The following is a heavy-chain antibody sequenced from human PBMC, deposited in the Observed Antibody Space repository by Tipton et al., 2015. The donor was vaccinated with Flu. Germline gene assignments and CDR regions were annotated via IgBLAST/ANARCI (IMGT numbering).Heavy chain of an antibody. CDR2: IYYSGST. J-gene: IGHJ5*02. Sequence: TLSLTCTVSGGSISSGGYYWSWIRQHPGKGLEWIGYIYYSGSTYYNPSLKSRVTISVDTSKNQFSLKLSSVTAADTAVYYCARDTREGVKQQRVQKGWFDPWGQGTLVTVSS. V-gene: IGHV4-31*03. CDR3: ARDTREGVKQQRVQKGWFDP. CDR1: GGSISSGGYY. D-gene: IGHD6-13*01.